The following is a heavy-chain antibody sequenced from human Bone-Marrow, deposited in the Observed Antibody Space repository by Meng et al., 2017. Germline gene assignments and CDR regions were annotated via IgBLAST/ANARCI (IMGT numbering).Heavy chain of an antibody. CDR2: MKSNVDGGTV. CDR3: SGHVAS. J-gene: IGHJ5*01. CDR1: GFTFSNAW. V-gene: IGHV3-15*01. Sequence: GESLKISCAASGFTFSNAWMTWVRQAPGKGLEWIGRMKSNVDGGTVDYAAAVKGRFFISRDDSENTFYLQMNSLKTEDTAVYYCSGHVASWGHGTLVTVSS. D-gene: IGHD3-16*01.